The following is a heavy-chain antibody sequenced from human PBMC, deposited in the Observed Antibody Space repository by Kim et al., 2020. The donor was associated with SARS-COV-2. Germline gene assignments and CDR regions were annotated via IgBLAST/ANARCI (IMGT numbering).Heavy chain of an antibody. CDR2: IIPILGIA. D-gene: IGHD1-26*01. CDR1: GGTFSSYA. J-gene: IGHJ4*02. V-gene: IGHV1-69*04. CDR3: ARCLHPRVGRLSYFDY. Sequence: SVKVSCKASGGTFSSYAISWVRQAPGQGLEWMGRIIPILGIANYAQKFQGRVTITADKSTSTAYMELSSLRSEDTAVYYCARCLHPRVGRLSYFDYWGQGTLVTVSS.